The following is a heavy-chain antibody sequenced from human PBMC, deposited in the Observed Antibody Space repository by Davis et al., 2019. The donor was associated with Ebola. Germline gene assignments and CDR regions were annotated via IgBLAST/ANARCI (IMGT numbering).Heavy chain of an antibody. V-gene: IGHV3-7*03. CDR3: AKGRGSGWGGADY. CDR1: GFTFSSYW. J-gene: IGHJ4*02. Sequence: GGSLRLSCAASGFTFSSYWMSWVRQAPGKGLEWVANIKQDGSEKYYVDSVKGRFTISRDNAKNSLYLQMNSLRAEDTALYYCAKGRGSGWGGADYWGQGTLVTVSS. CDR2: IKQDGSEK. D-gene: IGHD6-19*01.